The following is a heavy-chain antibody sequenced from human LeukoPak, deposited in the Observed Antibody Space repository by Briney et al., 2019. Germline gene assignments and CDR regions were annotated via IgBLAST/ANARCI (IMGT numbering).Heavy chain of an antibody. V-gene: IGHV1-3*01. CDR3: ARDSGSGNNDY. CDR1: GYTFTSYA. J-gene: IGHJ4*02. CDR2: ISAGNGNT. Sequence: ASVKVSCKASGYTFTSYAIHWVRQAPGQRLEWMGWISAGNGNTKYSQNFQGRVSFISNTSATTAFMELSSLRSEDAAVYYCARDSGSGNNDYWGQGTLVTVSS. D-gene: IGHD1-26*01.